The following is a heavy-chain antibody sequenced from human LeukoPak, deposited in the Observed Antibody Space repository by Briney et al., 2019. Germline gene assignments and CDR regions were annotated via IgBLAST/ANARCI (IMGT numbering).Heavy chain of an antibody. V-gene: IGHV1-69*13. J-gene: IGHJ5*02. D-gene: IGHD2-15*01. CDR3: ARDGRGSCFDP. Sequence: GASVKVSCKTSGGTFSSFAIAWVRQAPGQGLEWMAGIIPIFGTANYAQKFQGRVTITADESTSTAYMELSSLRSEDTAVYYCARDGRGSCFDPWGQGTLVTVSS. CDR1: GGTFSSFA. CDR2: IIPIFGTA.